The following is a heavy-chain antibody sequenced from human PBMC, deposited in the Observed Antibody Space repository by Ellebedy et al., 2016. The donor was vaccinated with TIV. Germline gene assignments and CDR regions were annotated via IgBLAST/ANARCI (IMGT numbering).Heavy chain of an antibody. CDR1: GGSISSGGYS. J-gene: IGHJ4*02. V-gene: IGHV4-30-2*01. CDR2: IYHSGST. D-gene: IGHD4-17*01. CDR3: ARAEAGAHFDY. Sequence: SETLSLXXAVSGGSISSGGYSWSWIRQPPGKGLEWIGYIYHSGSTYYNPSLKSRVTISVDRSKNQFSLKLSSVTAADTAVYYCARAEAGAHFDYWGQGTLVTVSS.